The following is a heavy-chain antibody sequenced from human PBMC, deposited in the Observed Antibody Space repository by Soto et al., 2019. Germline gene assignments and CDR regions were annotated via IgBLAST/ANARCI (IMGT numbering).Heavy chain of an antibody. D-gene: IGHD2-15*01. Sequence: SETLSLTXTVSGGSISSYYWSWIRQPPGKGLEWIGYIYYSGSTNYNPSLKSRVTISVDTSENQFSLKLSSVTAADTAVYYCARVGYCSGGSCYSDYYGMDVWGQGTTVTV. V-gene: IGHV4-59*01. CDR3: ARVGYCSGGSCYSDYYGMDV. CDR1: GGSISSYY. CDR2: IYYSGST. J-gene: IGHJ6*02.